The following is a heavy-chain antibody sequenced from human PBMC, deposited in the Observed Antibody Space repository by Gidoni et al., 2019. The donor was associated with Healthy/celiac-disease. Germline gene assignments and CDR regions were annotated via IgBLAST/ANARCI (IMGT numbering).Heavy chain of an antibody. D-gene: IGHD1-26*01. CDR1: GGTFSSYA. CDR2: IIPILGIA. Sequence: QVQLVQSGAEVKKPGSSVKVSCTASGGTFSSYAISWVRQAPGQGLEWMGRIIPILGIANYAQKFQGRVTITADKSTSTAYMELSSLRSEDTAVYYCARDEGSYGGRFDYWGQGTLVTVSS. V-gene: IGHV1-69*04. CDR3: ARDEGSYGGRFDY. J-gene: IGHJ4*02.